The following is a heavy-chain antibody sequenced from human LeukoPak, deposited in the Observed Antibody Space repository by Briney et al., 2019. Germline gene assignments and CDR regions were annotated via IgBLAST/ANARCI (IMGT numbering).Heavy chain of an antibody. CDR3: ARGRGYCSGGSCQASYFDY. Sequence: SETLSLTCAVYGGSFSGYYWSWIRQPPGKGLEWIGEINHSGSTNYNPSLKSRVTISVDTSKNRFSLKLSSVTAADTAVYYCARGRGYCSGGSCQASYFDYWGQGTLVTVSS. CDR2: INHSGST. V-gene: IGHV4-34*01. CDR1: GGSFSGYY. D-gene: IGHD2-15*01. J-gene: IGHJ4*02.